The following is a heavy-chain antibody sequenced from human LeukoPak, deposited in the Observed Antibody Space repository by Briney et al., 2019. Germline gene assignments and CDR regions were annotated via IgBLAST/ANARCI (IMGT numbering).Heavy chain of an antibody. CDR3: ARDQWERSFFEY. CDR1: GYTFTSYG. D-gene: IGHD1-1*01. CDR2: ISAHNGNT. Sequence: ASVKVSCKASGYTFTSYGISWVRQAPGLGLEWVGWISAHNGNTHYAQKLRDRVTMTTDTSTSTAYMELRSLRSDDTAVYYCARDQWERSFFEYWGQGTLVTVSS. V-gene: IGHV1-18*01. J-gene: IGHJ4*02.